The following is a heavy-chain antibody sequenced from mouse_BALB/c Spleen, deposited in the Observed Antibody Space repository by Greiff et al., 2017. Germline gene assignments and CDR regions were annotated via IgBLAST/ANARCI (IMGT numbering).Heavy chain of an antibody. Sequence: QVQLQQSGAELAKPGASVQMSCKASGYTFTSYWMHWVKQRPGQGLEWIGYITPSTGYTEYNQKFKDKATLTADKSSSTAYMQLSSLTSEDSAVYYCLITNFDYGGQGTTLTVSS. D-gene: IGHD1-1*01. V-gene: IGHV1-7*01. CDR3: LITNFDY. CDR1: GYTFTSYW. J-gene: IGHJ2*01. CDR2: ITPSTGYT.